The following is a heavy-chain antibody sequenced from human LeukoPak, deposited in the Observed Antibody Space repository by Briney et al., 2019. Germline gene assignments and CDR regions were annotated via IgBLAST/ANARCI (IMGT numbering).Heavy chain of an antibody. V-gene: IGHV1-69*02. CDR3: ARRSGSYMRDY. CDR1: GGTFSSYT. Sequence: GASVKVSCKASGGTFSSYTISWVRQAPGQGLEWMGRIIPILGIANYAQKFQGRVTITADKSTSTAYMELSSLRSEDTAVYYCARRSGSYMRDYWGQGTLVTVSP. CDR2: IIPILGIA. D-gene: IGHD3-10*01. J-gene: IGHJ4*02.